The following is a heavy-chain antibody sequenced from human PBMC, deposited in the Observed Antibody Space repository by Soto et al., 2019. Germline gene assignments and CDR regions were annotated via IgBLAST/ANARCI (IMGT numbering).Heavy chain of an antibody. J-gene: IGHJ6*03. CDR1: GGSISSSSYY. Sequence: SETLSLTCTVSGGSISSSSYYWGWIRQPPGKGLEWIGSIYYSGSTYYNPSLKSRVTISVDTSKTQFSLKLSSVTAADTAVYYCARQTLLGYYGSGSRGYYYYMDVWGKGTTVTVSS. CDR3: ARQTLLGYYGSGSRGYYYYMDV. V-gene: IGHV4-39*01. D-gene: IGHD3-10*01. CDR2: IYYSGST.